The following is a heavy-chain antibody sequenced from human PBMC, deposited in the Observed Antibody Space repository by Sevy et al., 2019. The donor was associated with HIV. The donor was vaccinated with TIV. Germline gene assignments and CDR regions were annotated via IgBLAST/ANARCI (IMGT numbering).Heavy chain of an antibody. CDR2: IGTLGDT. Sequence: GGSLRLSCAGYGFSFSDSDMHWVRHPTGKSLEWTSSIGTLGDTFYADSVKGRFTISRDNAKSSLYLQMSNLRAGDTALYYCVRGLQTHCDRTACPLDHWGQGTLVTVSS. CDR1: GFSFSDSD. V-gene: IGHV3-13*01. CDR3: VRGLQTHCDRTACPLDH. D-gene: IGHD2-21*01. J-gene: IGHJ4*02.